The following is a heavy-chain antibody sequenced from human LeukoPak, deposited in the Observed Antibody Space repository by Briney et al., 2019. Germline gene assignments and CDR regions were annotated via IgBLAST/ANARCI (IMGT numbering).Heavy chain of an antibody. D-gene: IGHD3-16*01. J-gene: IGHJ3*02. V-gene: IGHV1-69*05. Sequence: SVKVSCKASGGTFSSYAISWVRQAPGQGLEWMGGIIPIFGTANYAQKFQGRVTITTDESTSTAYMELSSLRSEDTAVYYCAREGFRGVGAFDIWGRGTMVTVSS. CDR2: IIPIFGTA. CDR3: AREGFRGVGAFDI. CDR1: GGTFSSYA.